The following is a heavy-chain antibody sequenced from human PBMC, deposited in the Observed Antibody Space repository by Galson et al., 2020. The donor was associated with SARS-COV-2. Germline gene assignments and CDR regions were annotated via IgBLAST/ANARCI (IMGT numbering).Heavy chain of an antibody. Sequence: SDTLSPTCAVYGGSFSDYSWTWVRQLPGKGLEWIGELSHSGSTNYSPSLKSRVFMSVDTSKNQFSLKLSSVTAADTAVYYCARGGSRPIMAFDYYYFYMDVWGKGTTVTVSS. CDR2: LSHSGST. D-gene: IGHD3-10*01. V-gene: IGHV4-34*01. CDR3: ARGGSRPIMAFDYYYFYMDV. J-gene: IGHJ6*03. CDR1: GGSFSDYS.